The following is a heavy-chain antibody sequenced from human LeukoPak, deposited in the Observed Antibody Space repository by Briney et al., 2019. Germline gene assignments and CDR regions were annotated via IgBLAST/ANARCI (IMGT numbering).Heavy chain of an antibody. J-gene: IGHJ4*02. CDR1: GFTFSSYA. CDR2: ISYDGSNK. CDR3: ARAWDFYGGTNDY. V-gene: IGHV3-30-3*01. Sequence: GGSLRLSCAASGFTFSSYAMHWVRQAPGKGLEWVAVISYDGSNKYYADSVKGRFTISRDNSKNTLYLQMNSLRAEDTAVYYCARAWDFYGGTNDYWAREPWSPSPQ. D-gene: IGHD4-23*01.